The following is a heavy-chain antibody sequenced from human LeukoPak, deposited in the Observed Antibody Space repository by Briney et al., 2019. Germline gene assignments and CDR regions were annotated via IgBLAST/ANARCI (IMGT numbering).Heavy chain of an antibody. D-gene: IGHD6-13*01. CDR3: ARGLSAAAGTRAPFDP. Sequence: SQTLSLTCTVSGGSISSGGYYWSWLRQHPGKGLEWIGYMYYSGSTYYNPSLKSRVTISVDTSKNQFSLKLSSATAADTAVYYCARGLSAAAGTRAPFDPWGQGTLVTVSS. CDR2: MYYSGST. J-gene: IGHJ5*02. CDR1: GGSISSGGYY. V-gene: IGHV4-31*03.